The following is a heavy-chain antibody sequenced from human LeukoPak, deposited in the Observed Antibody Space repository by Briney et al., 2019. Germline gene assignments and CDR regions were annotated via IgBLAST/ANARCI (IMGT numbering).Heavy chain of an antibody. CDR3: ARHSPHSWETHAGGDY. J-gene: IGHJ4*02. Sequence: GESLKISCKGSGYSFTRYWIGWVRPMPGKGLEWMGIIYPGDSDTRYSPSFRGQVTISADKSISTAYLHWSSLKASDSAMYYCARHSPHSWETHAGGDYWGQGTLVTVSS. V-gene: IGHV5-51*01. CDR2: IYPGDSDT. D-gene: IGHD1-26*01. CDR1: GYSFTRYW.